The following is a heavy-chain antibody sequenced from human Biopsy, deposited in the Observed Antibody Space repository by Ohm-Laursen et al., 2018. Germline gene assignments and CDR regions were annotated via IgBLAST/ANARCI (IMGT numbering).Heavy chain of an antibody. D-gene: IGHD3-3*01. V-gene: IGHV4-4*07. J-gene: IGHJ3*01. Sequence: SETLSLTWAVSGASMTGYFWTWVRQPAGKGLEWIGHIYTIGDTTYNPSLESRVTMSLDASKNQFSLKMTSLTAADTAVYFCAREDEGLLRALDLWGQGTIVTVSS. CDR3: AREDEGLLRALDL. CDR1: GASMTGYF. CDR2: IYTIGDT.